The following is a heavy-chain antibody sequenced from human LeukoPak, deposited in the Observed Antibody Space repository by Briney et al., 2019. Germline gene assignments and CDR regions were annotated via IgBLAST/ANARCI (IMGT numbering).Heavy chain of an antibody. CDR2: VHNVGST. J-gene: IGHJ4*02. V-gene: IGHV4-39*01. D-gene: IGHD6-19*01. CDR1: GVSTTNGIYY. CDR3: ARHAEYNSGWHFYLDH. Sequence: SETLSLTCTVSGVSTTNGIYYWAWIRQPPGKGLEWIGSVHNVGSTYYNLSLRSRVTMSIDTSKNQFSLRLDSVTAADTAVYYCARHAEYNSGWHFYLDHWGQGILVTVSS.